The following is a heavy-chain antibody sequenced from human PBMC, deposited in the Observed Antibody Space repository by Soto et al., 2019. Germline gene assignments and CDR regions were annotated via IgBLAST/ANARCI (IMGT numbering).Heavy chain of an antibody. Sequence: LRLSCAASGFTFSSYSMNWVRQAPGKGLEWVSSISSSSSYIYYADSVKGRFTISRDNAKNSLYLQMNSLRAEDTAVYYCARDYGSSGYPDAFDIWGQGTMVTVSS. D-gene: IGHD3-22*01. CDR2: ISSSSSYI. CDR1: GFTFSSYS. CDR3: ARDYGSSGYPDAFDI. V-gene: IGHV3-21*01. J-gene: IGHJ3*02.